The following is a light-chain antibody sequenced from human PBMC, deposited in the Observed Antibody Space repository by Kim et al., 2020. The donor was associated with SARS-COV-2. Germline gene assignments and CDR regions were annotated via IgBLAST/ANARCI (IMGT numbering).Light chain of an antibody. CDR1: QSVISN. J-gene: IGKJ2*01. V-gene: IGKV3-15*01. CDR2: GPS. Sequence: GSPGERATLACRAGQSVISNLAWYQQKPGQAPRLLIYGPSTRATGIPAMFSGSGSGTEFTLTISSLQSEDFAFYYCQQYNKWPYTFGQGTKLEI. CDR3: QQYNKWPYT.